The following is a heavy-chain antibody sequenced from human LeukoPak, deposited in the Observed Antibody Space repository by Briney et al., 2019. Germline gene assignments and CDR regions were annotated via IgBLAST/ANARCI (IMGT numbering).Heavy chain of an antibody. V-gene: IGHV3-30*12. Sequence: GGSLRLSCVASGFSFSTYGMHWVRQAPGKGLESVSILYMNDNTYYADSVKGRFTISRDSSKRTLYLQMSSLRAEDTAVYYCVREDLGIEYWGQGTLVTVSS. J-gene: IGHJ4*02. CDR2: LYMNDNT. D-gene: IGHD3/OR15-3a*01. CDR1: GFSFSTYG. CDR3: VREDLGIEY.